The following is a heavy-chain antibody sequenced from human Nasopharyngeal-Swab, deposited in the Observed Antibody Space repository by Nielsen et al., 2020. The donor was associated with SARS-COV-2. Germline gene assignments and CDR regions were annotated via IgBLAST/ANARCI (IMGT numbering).Heavy chain of an antibody. CDR2: YPGDSDT. J-gene: IGHJ4*02. V-gene: IGHV5-51*01. CDR1: GYSFTSYW. CDR3: ARPSFHEGFDY. Sequence: GGSLRLSCKGSGYSFTSYWIGRVRQMPGKGLEWMGIYPGDSDTRYSPSFQGQVTISADKSISTAYLQWSSLKASDTAMYYCARPSFHEGFDYWGQGTLVTVSS. D-gene: IGHD2-21*01.